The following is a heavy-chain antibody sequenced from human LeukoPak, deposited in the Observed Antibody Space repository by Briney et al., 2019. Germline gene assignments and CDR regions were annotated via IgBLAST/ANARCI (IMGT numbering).Heavy chain of an antibody. Sequence: SETLSLTCTVSGGSISSYYWSWIRQPPGKGLEWIGYINFSGTTKYNSSFKSRVTISVDKSKNQFSLKLSSVTAADTAVYYCARRLVGAIAAFDIWGQGTMVTVSS. CDR3: ARRLVGAIAAFDI. CDR2: INFSGTT. CDR1: GGSISSYY. V-gene: IGHV4-59*08. J-gene: IGHJ3*02. D-gene: IGHD1-26*01.